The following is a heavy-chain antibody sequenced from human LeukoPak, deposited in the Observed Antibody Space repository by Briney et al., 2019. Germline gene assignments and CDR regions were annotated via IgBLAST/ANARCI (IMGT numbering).Heavy chain of an antibody. D-gene: IGHD3-22*01. CDR2: IYYSGST. J-gene: IGHJ4*02. CDR1: GGSISSYY. Sequence: SETLSLTCTVSGGSISSYYWSWIRQPPGKGLEWIGYIYYSGSTNYNPSLKSRVTISVDTSKNQFSLKLSFVTAADTAVYYCARGPDYYDSSGYYRDWGQGTLVTVSS. V-gene: IGHV4-59*01. CDR3: ARGPDYYDSSGYYRD.